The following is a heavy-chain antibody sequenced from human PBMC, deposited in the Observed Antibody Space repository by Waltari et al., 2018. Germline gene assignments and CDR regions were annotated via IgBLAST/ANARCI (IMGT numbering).Heavy chain of an antibody. J-gene: IGHJ6*02. CDR3: ARDLVLDDYGVGYYYYGMDV. V-gene: IGHV1-18*01. D-gene: IGHD4-17*01. CDR1: GYTFTSYG. Sequence: QVQLVQSGAEVKKPGASVKVSCKASGYTFTSYGISWVRQAPGQGLEWMGWISAYNGNTNYAQKLQGIVTMTTDTSTSTAYMELSSLRSDDTAVYYCARDLVLDDYGVGYYYYGMDVWGQGTTVTVSS. CDR2: ISAYNGNT.